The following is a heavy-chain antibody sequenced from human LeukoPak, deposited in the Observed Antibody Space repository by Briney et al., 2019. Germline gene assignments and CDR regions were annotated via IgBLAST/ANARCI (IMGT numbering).Heavy chain of an antibody. Sequence: PGGSLRLSCAASGFTFSYYSRNWVRQAPGKGLEWSSYSNTDGTISYADSVKGRFTIPRDNAENSLYLQMNSLGAEDTAVYYCARRGTSSSWAHFDYWGQGTLVTVSS. CDR2: SNTDGTI. CDR3: ARRGTSSSWAHFDY. J-gene: IGHJ4*02. V-gene: IGHV3-48*01. D-gene: IGHD6-13*01. CDR1: GFTFSYYS.